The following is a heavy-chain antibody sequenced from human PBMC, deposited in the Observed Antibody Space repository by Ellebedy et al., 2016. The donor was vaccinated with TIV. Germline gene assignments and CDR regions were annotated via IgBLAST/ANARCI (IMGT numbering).Heavy chain of an antibody. CDR1: GFTFSSYD. J-gene: IGHJ3*02. CDR2: IGTAGDT. Sequence: GGSLRLXXAASGFTFSSYDMHWVRQATGKGLEWVSAIGTAGDTYYPGSVKGRFTISRENAKNSLCLQMNSLRAGDTAVYYCARSRVDLASSTSCPQGAFDIWGQGTMVTVSS. D-gene: IGHD2-2*01. CDR3: ARSRVDLASSTSCPQGAFDI. V-gene: IGHV3-13*01.